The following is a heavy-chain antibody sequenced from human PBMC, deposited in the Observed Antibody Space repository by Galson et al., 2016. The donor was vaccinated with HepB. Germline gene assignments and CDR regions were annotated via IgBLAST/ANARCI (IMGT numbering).Heavy chain of an antibody. CDR2: ISWDGDKT. V-gene: IGHV3-43*01. Sequence: SLRLSCAASGFTFDDCPMHWVRQAPGKGLEWVSLISWDGDKTLYGDSVKGRFTISSDNSKNFMYLQMNSLRTEDTALYFCAKGPRATRRYMDVWGQGTTVTVSS. J-gene: IGHJ6*02. CDR1: GFTFDDCP. D-gene: IGHD3-16*02. CDR3: AKGPRATRRYMDV.